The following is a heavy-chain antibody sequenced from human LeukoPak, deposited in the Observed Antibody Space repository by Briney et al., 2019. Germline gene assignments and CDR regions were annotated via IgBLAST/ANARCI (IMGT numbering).Heavy chain of an antibody. CDR1: GGSISSGGYY. CDR2: IYYSGST. Sequence: SQTLSLTCTVSGGSISSGGYYWSWIRQPPGKGLEWIGYIYYSGSTYYNPSLKSRVTISVDTSKNQFSLKLSSVTAADTAVYYCARADCSSTSCYKRYADYYYGMDVWGQGTTVTVSS. D-gene: IGHD2-2*02. V-gene: IGHV4-30-4*08. J-gene: IGHJ6*02. CDR3: ARADCSSTSCYKRYADYYYGMDV.